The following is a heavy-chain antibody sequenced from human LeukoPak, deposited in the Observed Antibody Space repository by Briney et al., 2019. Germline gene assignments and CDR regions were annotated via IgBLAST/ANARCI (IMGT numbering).Heavy chain of an antibody. Sequence: PGGSLRLSCAASGFTFSDYYMSWIRQAPGKGLEWVSYISSSGSTIYYADSVKGRFTISRDNAKNSLYLQMNSLRAEDTAVYYCARGDIVVVAAATVFDYWGQGTLVTVSS. V-gene: IGHV3-11*01. D-gene: IGHD2-15*01. CDR3: ARGDIVVVAAATVFDY. CDR1: GFTFSDYY. J-gene: IGHJ4*02. CDR2: ISSSGSTI.